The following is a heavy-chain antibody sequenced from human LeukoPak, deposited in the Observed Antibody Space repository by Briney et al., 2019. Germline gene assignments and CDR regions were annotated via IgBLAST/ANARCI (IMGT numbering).Heavy chain of an antibody. CDR2: ISYDGSNK. CDR1: GFTFSSYA. V-gene: IGHV3-30-3*01. J-gene: IGHJ4*02. D-gene: IGHD6-19*01. CDR3: ARSFSSGWLSNY. Sequence: PGRSLRLSCAASGFTFSSYAMHWVRQAPGKGLEWVAVISYDGSNKYYADSVKGRFTISRDNSKNTLYLQMNSLRAEDTAVYYCARSFSSGWLSNYWGQGTLVTVSS.